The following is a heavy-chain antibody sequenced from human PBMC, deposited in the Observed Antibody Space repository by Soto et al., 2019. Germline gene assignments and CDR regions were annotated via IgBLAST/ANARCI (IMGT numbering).Heavy chain of an antibody. J-gene: IGHJ4*02. V-gene: IGHV4-59*01. CDR3: VTAPSATTWWYFDY. Sequence: SETLCLTCTVSGVTIISSYCTWIRQSPGKGLERIGYISYSGAANYNPSLESRVTISVDTSRHQFSLKLNSVTAADTAVYYCVTAPSATTWWYFDYWGQGALVTVS. D-gene: IGHD2-8*02. CDR1: GVTIISSY. CDR2: ISYSGAA.